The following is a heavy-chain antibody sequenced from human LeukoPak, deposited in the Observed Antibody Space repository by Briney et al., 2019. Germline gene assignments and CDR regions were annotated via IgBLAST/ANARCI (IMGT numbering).Heavy chain of an antibody. CDR2: INHSGST. CDR3: AREEYYYGSGSYATSLWFDP. D-gene: IGHD3-10*01. Sequence: SETLSLTCTVSGGSISSYYWSWIRQPAGKGLEWIGEINHSGSTNYNPSLKSRVTVSVDTSKNQFSLKLSSVTAADTAVYYCAREEYYYGSGSYATSLWFDPWGQGTLVTVSS. J-gene: IGHJ5*02. V-gene: IGHV4-34*01. CDR1: GGSISSYY.